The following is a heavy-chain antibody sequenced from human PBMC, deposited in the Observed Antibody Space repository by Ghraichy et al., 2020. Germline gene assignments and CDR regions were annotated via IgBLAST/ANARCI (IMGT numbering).Heavy chain of an antibody. Sequence: SETLSLTCTVSGGSISSYYWSWIRQRPGKGLEWIGCIYYSGNTNYNPSLKSRVTISVDTSKNQFSLKLSSVTAADTAVYYCARHRLDRYFDYWGQGTLVTVSS. J-gene: IGHJ4*02. CDR2: IYYSGNT. D-gene: IGHD2-2*03. V-gene: IGHV4-59*08. CDR3: ARHRLDRYFDY. CDR1: GGSISSYY.